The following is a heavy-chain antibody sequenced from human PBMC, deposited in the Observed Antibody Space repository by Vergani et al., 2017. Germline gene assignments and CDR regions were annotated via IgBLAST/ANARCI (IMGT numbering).Heavy chain of an antibody. J-gene: IGHJ4*02. D-gene: IGHD3-9*01. CDR2: INPNSGGT. V-gene: IGHV1-2*02. CDR3: ARSSSDWPHRVDY. CDR1: GYTFTGYY. Sequence: QVQLVQSGAEVKKPGASVKVSCKASGYTFTGYYMHWVRQAPGQGLEWMGWINPNSGGTNYAQKCQGRVTMTRDPSISTVYMELSRLRSDDTAVYYCARSSSDWPHRVDYWGQGTLVTVSS.